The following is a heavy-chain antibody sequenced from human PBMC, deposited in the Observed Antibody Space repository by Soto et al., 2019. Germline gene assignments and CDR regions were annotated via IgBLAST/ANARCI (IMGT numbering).Heavy chain of an antibody. Sequence: SVKVSCKASGGTFSSYAISWVRQAPGQGLEWMGGIIPIFGTANYAQKFQGRVTITADESTSTAYMELSSLRAEDTAVYYCARDXGDTAMVRYYYYYGMDVWGQGTTVTVSS. CDR3: ARDXGDTAMVRYYYYYGMDV. J-gene: IGHJ6*02. V-gene: IGHV1-69*13. CDR1: GGTFSSYA. D-gene: IGHD5-18*01. CDR2: IIPIFGTA.